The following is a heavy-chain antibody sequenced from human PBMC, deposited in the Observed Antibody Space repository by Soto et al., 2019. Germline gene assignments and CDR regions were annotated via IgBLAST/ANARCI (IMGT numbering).Heavy chain of an antibody. Sequence: GGSLRLSCAASGFTFSSYGMHWVRQAPGKGLEWVAVIWYDGSNKYYADSVKGRFTISRDNSKNTLYLQMNSLRAEDTAVYYCARVELERRWVYYYMDVWGKGTTVTVSS. J-gene: IGHJ6*03. CDR3: ARVELERRWVYYYMDV. V-gene: IGHV3-33*01. D-gene: IGHD1-1*01. CDR2: IWYDGSNK. CDR1: GFTFSSYG.